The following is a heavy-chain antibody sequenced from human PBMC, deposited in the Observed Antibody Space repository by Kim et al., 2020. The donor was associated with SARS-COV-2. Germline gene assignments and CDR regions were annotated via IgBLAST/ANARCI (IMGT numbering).Heavy chain of an antibody. CDR3: ARVGYDYVWGSYRDYYYYYGMDV. V-gene: IGHV3-11*05. J-gene: IGHJ6*02. CDR1: GFTFSDYY. D-gene: IGHD3-16*02. Sequence: GGSLRLSCAASGFTFSDYYMSWIRQAPGKGLEWVSYISSSSYTNYADSVKGRFTISRDNAKNSLYLQMNSLRAEDTAVYHCARVGYDYVWGSYRDYYYYYGMDVWGQGTTVTVS. CDR2: ISSSSYT.